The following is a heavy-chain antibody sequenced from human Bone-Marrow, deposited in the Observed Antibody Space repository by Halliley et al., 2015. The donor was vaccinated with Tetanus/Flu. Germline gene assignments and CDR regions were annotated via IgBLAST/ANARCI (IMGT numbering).Heavy chain of an antibody. D-gene: IGHD6-19*01. J-gene: IGHJ5*02. CDR2: ISHSGSA. V-gene: IGHV4-34*01. CDR1: DESLSGYY. CDR3: ARGGWRRQRNWFDP. Sequence: GLVKPSETLSLTCAVVDESLSGYYWSWLRQPPGKGLEWIGEISHSGSARYNSALRSRVTMSVDTSKKQISLKLRSATAADTAVYYCARGGWRRQRNWFDPRGQGTLVTVSS.